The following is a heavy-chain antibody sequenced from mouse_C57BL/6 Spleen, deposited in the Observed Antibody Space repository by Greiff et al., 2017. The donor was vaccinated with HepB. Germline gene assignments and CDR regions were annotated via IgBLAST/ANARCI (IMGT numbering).Heavy chain of an antibody. CDR2: ISSGGSYT. Sequence: VQLQQSGGDLVKPGGSLKLSCAASGFTFSSSGMSWVRQTPDKRLEWVATISSGGSYTYYPYSVKGRFTISRDNAKNTLYLQMSSLKSEDTAMYYCARHPDYAHYFDYWGQGTTLTVAS. D-gene: IGHD1-1*02. J-gene: IGHJ2*01. V-gene: IGHV5-6*01. CDR1: GFTFSSSG. CDR3: ARHPDYAHYFDY.